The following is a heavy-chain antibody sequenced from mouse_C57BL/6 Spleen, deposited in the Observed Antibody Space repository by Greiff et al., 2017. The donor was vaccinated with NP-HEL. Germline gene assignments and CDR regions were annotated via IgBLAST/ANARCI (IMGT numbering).Heavy chain of an antibody. J-gene: IGHJ3*01. CDR2: IYPRSGNT. CDR3: ARGNYYGSSYGEWFAY. Sequence: VQLQQSGAELARPGASVKLSCKASGYTFTSYGISWVKQRTGQGLEWIGEIYPRSGNTYYNEKFKGKATLTADKSSSTAYMELRSLTSEDSAVYFCARGNYYGSSYGEWFAYWGQGTLVTVSA. V-gene: IGHV1-81*01. D-gene: IGHD1-1*01. CDR1: GYTFTSYG.